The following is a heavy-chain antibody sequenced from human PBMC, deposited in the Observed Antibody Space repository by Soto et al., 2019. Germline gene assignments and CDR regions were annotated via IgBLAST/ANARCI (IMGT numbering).Heavy chain of an antibody. J-gene: IGHJ5*02. Sequence: PSETLSLTCAVSGYSISSSNWWGWIRQPPGKGLEWIGYIYYSGTTYYNPSLKSRVTMSVDTSKNQFSLKLTSVTAVDTAMYYCARAGVATIYPGNNWFDPWGQGTLVTVSS. CDR1: GYSISSSNW. V-gene: IGHV4-28*03. D-gene: IGHD5-12*01. CDR2: IYYSGTT. CDR3: ARAGVATIYPGNNWFDP.